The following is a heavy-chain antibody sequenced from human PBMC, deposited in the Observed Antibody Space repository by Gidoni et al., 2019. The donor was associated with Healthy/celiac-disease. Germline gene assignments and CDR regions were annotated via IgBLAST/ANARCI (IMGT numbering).Heavy chain of an antibody. V-gene: IGHV4-39*01. CDR2: IYYSGST. Sequence: QLQLQESGPGLVKPSETLSLTCTVSGGSISSRRYYWGWIRQPAGKGLGWIGSIYYSGSTYYNPSLKSRVTISVDTSKNQFSLKLSSVIAADTAVYYCARIGIGVIDYWGQGTLVTVSS. D-gene: IGHD3-22*01. CDR1: GGSISSRRYY. CDR3: ARIGIGVIDY. J-gene: IGHJ4*02.